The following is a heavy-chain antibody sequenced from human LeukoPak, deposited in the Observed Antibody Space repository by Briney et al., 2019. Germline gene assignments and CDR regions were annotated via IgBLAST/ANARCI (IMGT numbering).Heavy chain of an antibody. CDR3: ATPLDYYDSSGYHQGGD. CDR1: GFTFSRHW. D-gene: IGHD3-22*01. Sequence: PGGSLRLSCAASGFTFSRHWMTWVRQAPGKGLEWVANIKEDGTKKNYEDSVKGRFTISRDNAKNSLYLQMSSLRAEDTAVYYCATPLDYYDSSGYHQGGDWGQGTLVTVSS. J-gene: IGHJ4*02. CDR2: IKEDGTKK. V-gene: IGHV3-7*03.